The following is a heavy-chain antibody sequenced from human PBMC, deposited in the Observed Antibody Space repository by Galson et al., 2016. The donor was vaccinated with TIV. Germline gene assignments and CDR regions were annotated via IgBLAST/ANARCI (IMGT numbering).Heavy chain of an antibody. V-gene: IGHV6-1*01. Sequence: CAISGDSVSTSRGVWKWNTKNQATGTKAPKTTEKRTNLYNHNPPSVQTRIIFKPDASKNQFSLQLNSVTPEDTAIYYCTQGPLNKWNNFYYGMDVWGQGTTVTVSS. CDR1: GDSVSTSRGV. J-gene: IGHJ6*02. CDR3: TQGPLNKWNNFYYGMDV. CDR2: TEKRTNLYN. D-gene: IGHD1/OR15-1a*01.